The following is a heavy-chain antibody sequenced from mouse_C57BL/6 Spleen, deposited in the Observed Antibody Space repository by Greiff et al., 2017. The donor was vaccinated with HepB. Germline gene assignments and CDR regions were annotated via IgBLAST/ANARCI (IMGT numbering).Heavy chain of an antibody. J-gene: IGHJ3*01. V-gene: IGHV1-15*01. CDR3: TRDYRGAWFAY. CDR2: IDPETGGT. CDR1: GYTFTDYE. D-gene: IGHD2-14*01. Sequence: QVQLQQSGAELVRPGASVTLSCKASGYTFTDYEMHWVKQTPVHGLEWIGAIDPETGGTAYNQKFKGKAILTADKSSSTAYMELRSLTSEDSAVYYCTRDYRGAWFAYWGQGTLVTVSA.